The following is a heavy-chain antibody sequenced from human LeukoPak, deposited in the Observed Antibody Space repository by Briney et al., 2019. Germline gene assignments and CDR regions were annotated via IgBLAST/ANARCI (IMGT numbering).Heavy chain of an antibody. D-gene: IGHD6-13*01. CDR1: GGTFSSYA. V-gene: IGHV1-69*01. CDR3: AADRKLGSSSWPYDFDY. J-gene: IGHJ4*02. CDR2: IIPIFGTA. Sequence: SVKVSCKASGGTFSSYAISWVRQALGQGLEWMGGIIPIFGTANYAQKFQGRVTITADESTSTAYMELSSLRSEDTAVYYCAADRKLGSSSWPYDFDYWGQGTLVTVSS.